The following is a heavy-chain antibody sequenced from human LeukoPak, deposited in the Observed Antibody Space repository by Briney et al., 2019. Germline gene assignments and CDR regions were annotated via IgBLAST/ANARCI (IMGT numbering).Heavy chain of an antibody. V-gene: IGHV4-59*08. Sequence: SETLSLTCTVSGASIRSYYWSWIRQPPGKGLEWIAYMYYSESPNYNPSLKSRVSMSGDSSRNQFSLKLNSVTAADTAVYYCARSYDTNNRQRFDYWGQGIL. D-gene: IGHD3-22*01. J-gene: IGHJ4*02. CDR3: ARSYDTNNRQRFDY. CDR2: MYYSESP. CDR1: GASIRSYY.